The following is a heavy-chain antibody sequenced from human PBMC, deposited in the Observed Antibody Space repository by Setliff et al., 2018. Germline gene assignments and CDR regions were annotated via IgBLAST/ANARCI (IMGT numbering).Heavy chain of an antibody. CDR1: GYSISSGYY. J-gene: IGHJ4*02. Sequence: SETLSLTCAVSGYSISSGYYWGWIRQPPGKGLEWIGNIYHSGGTYYNPSLKSRVTISVDTSKNQFSLKLTSVTAADTAVYYCARHGLQFLEWLSAFDYWGQGTLVTVSS. CDR2: IYHSGGT. D-gene: IGHD3-3*01. V-gene: IGHV4-38-2*01. CDR3: ARHGLQFLEWLSAFDY.